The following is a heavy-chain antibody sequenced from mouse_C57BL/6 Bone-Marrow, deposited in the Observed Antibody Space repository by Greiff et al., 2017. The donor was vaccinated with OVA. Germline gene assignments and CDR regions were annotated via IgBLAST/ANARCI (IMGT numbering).Heavy chain of an antibody. CDR1: GFTFSSYA. CDR2: ISDGGSYT. V-gene: IGHV5-4*01. J-gene: IGHJ1*03. D-gene: IGHD1-1*01. CDR3: ARIPYYYGSHWYFDV. Sequence: EVQLVESGGGLVKPGGSLKLSCAASGFTFSSYAMSWVRQTPEKRLEWVATISDGGSYTYYPDNVKGRFTISRDNAKNNLYLQMSHLKSEDTAMYYCARIPYYYGSHWYFDVWGTGTTVTVSS.